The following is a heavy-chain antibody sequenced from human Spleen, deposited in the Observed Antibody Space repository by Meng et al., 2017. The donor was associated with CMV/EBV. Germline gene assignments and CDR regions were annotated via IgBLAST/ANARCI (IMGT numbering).Heavy chain of an antibody. CDR3: VRDEHGYYTGQDY. Sequence: QAPRVQPGTEVTKPGASVKVACKASGYTFTSYAINWWRQPPGQGLEGLGRFNPYFGGTNYDQTFQDRVTLTSYTSISSVYMKLSGLRLDDTAVYYCVRDEHGYYTGQDYWGQGTLVTVSS. J-gene: IGHJ4*02. D-gene: IGHD1-26*01. V-gene: IGHV1-2*06. CDR2: FNPYFGGT. CDR1: GYTFTSYA.